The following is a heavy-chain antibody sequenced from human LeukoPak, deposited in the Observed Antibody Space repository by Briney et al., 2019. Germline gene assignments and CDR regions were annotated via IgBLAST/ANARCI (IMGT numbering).Heavy chain of an antibody. V-gene: IGHV3-23*01. D-gene: IGHD6-19*01. CDR2: ISGSGGST. CDR1: GFTFSRYS. J-gene: IGHJ4*02. Sequence: GGSLRLSCAASGFTFSRYSMNWVRQAPGKGLEWVSAISGSGGSTYYADSVKGRFTISRDNSKNTLYLQMNSLRAEDTAVYYCAKVNSIAVAGTVDYWGQGTLVTVSS. CDR3: AKVNSIAVAGTVDY.